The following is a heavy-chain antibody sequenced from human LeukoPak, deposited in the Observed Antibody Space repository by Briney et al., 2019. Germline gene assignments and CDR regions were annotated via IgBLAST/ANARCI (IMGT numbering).Heavy chain of an antibody. V-gene: IGHV3-30-3*01. CDR3: ARVSRWLQFNGDY. D-gene: IGHD5-24*01. J-gene: IGHJ4*02. CDR1: GFTFSTYA. Sequence: PGGSLRLSCAASGFTFSTYAMHWVRQAPGKGLEWVAVISYDGSNKYYADSVKGRFTISRDHSKNTLYLQMNSLRAEDTAVYYCARVSRWLQFNGDYWGQGTLVTVSS. CDR2: ISYDGSNK.